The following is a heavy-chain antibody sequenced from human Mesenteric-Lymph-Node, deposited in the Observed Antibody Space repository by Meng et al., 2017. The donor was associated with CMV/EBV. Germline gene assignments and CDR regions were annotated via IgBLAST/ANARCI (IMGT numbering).Heavy chain of an antibody. J-gene: IGHJ4*02. V-gene: IGHV5-51*01. CDR2: IYPDNSDT. Sequence: GESLKISCEGSGYTFNIYWIGWVRQMPGKGLEWMGIIYPDNSDTRYSPSFQGQVTISADKSINTAYLQWSSLKASDTAIYYCARRSGSYDFDYWGQGTLVTSPQ. CDR3: ARRSGSYDFDY. D-gene: IGHD1-26*01. CDR1: GYTFNIYW.